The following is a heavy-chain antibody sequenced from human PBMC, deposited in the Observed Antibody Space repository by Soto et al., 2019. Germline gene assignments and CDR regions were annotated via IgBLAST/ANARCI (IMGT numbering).Heavy chain of an antibody. J-gene: IGHJ3*01. CDR1: GFTFSAFW. Sequence: EVQLVESGGGLVQPGESLRLSCAASGFTFSAFWMTWLRQAPGKGLEWVANIKRDGTVTHYGDSVEGRCTLSRDNAQNSLFLQLNSLRPEDTAMYYCARDLSPPGEFVDDAFDVWGQGTVVTVSS. D-gene: IGHD2-21*01. V-gene: IGHV3-7*04. CDR2: IKRDGTVT. CDR3: ARDLSPPGEFVDDAFDV.